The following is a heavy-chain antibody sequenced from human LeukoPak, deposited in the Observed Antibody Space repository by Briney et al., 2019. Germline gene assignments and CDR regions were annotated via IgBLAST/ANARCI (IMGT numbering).Heavy chain of an antibody. D-gene: IGHD4-17*01. CDR1: GFTFSSYS. V-gene: IGHV3-21*01. J-gene: IGHJ4*02. CDR3: ARDLGYGDYVIDY. CDR2: ISSTSIYI. Sequence: PGGSLRLSCAASGFTFSSYSMNWVRQAPGKGLEWVSSISSTSIYIYYADSVKGRFTISRDNAKNSLYLQMNSLRAEDTAVYYCARDLGYGDYVIDYWGQGTLVTVSS.